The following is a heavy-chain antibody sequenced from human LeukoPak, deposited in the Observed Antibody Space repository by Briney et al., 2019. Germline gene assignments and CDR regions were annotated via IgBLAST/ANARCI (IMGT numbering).Heavy chain of an antibody. CDR2: INHSGST. J-gene: IGHJ4*02. CDR3: ANGGYGSGSL. D-gene: IGHD3-10*01. V-gene: IGHV4-34*01. CDR1: GGSFSGYY. Sequence: PSETLSLTCAVYGGSFSGYYWSWIRQPPGKGLEWIGEINHSGSTNYNPSLKSRVTISVDTSKNQFSLKLSSVTAADTAVYYCANGGYGSGSLWGQGTLVTVSS.